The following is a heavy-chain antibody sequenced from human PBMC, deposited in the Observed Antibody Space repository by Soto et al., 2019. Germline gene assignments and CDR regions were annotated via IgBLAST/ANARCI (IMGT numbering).Heavy chain of an antibody. V-gene: IGHV3-48*04. CDR2: ISGSGDTI. J-gene: IGHJ6*02. Sequence: PGGSLRLSCAASGFTFSYYTMSWVRQAPGKGLEWVSGISGSGDTIYYADSVKGRFTISRDNAKNSLYLQMNSLRAEDTAVYYCAREGYRKYNYYGMDVWGQGTTVTVSS. CDR1: GFTFSYYT. CDR3: AREGYRKYNYYGMDV. D-gene: IGHD5-18*01.